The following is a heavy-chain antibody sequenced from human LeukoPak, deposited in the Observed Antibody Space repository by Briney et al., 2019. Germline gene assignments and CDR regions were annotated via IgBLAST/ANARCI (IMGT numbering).Heavy chain of an antibody. D-gene: IGHD4-17*01. CDR3: ARVAYGDYDYGMDV. CDR2: INPISGGT. CDR1: GFTFTSSA. V-gene: IGHV1-2*04. J-gene: IGHJ6*02. Sequence: ASVKVSCKASGFTFTSSAVQWVRQARGQRLEWMGWINPISGGTNYAQKFQGWVTMTRDTSISTAYMELSRLRSDDTAVYYCARVAYGDYDYGMDVWGQGTTVTVSS.